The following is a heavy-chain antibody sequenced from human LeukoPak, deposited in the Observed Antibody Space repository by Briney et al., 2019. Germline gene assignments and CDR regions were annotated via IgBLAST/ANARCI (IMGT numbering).Heavy chain of an antibody. J-gene: IGHJ4*02. D-gene: IGHD3-22*01. V-gene: IGHV1-18*01. CDR3: ARGRRRRGTNYYESSGYYLAFDY. CDR2: ISAYNGNT. Sequence: ASVKFSCKASGYTFTSYGISWVRQAPGQGLEWMGWISAYNGNTNYAQKLQGRVTMTTDTSTSTAYMELRSLRSDDTAVYYCARGRRRRGTNYYESSGYYLAFDYWGQGTVVTDSS. CDR1: GYTFTSYG.